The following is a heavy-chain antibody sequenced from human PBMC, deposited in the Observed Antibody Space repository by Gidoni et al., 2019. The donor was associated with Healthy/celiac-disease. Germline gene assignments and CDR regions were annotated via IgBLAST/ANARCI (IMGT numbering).Heavy chain of an antibody. CDR1: GGSSSSSSYD. V-gene: IGHV4-39*01. CDR3: ARFLFGYCGGDCYQYYFDY. Sequence: QLQLQESGPGLVKPSENLSLTCTVSGGSSSSSSYDWGWIRQPPGKGLEWIGGIYYSGSTYYNPSLKSRVTISVDTSKNQFSLKLSSVTAADTAVYYCARFLFGYCGGDCYQYYFDYWGQGTLVTVSS. J-gene: IGHJ4*02. CDR2: IYYSGST. D-gene: IGHD2-21*02.